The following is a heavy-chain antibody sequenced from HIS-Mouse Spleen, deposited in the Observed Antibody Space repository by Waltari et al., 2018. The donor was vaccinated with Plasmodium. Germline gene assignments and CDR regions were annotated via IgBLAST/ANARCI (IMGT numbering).Heavy chain of an antibody. CDR2: IKQDGREK. V-gene: IGHV3-7*01. Sequence: EVQLVESGGGLVQPGGSLSLAGAASGFPCSRFWSSGVGKAPGKGLEWVANIKQDGREKYYVESVKGRFTISRDNAKNSLYLQMNSLRAEDTAVYYCASSWYWYFDLWGRGTLVTVSS. CDR1: GFPCSRFW. D-gene: IGHD6-13*01. J-gene: IGHJ2*01. CDR3: ASSWYWYFDL.